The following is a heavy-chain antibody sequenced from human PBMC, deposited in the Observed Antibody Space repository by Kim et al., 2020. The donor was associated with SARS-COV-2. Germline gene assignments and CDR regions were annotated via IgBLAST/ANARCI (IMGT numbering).Heavy chain of an antibody. D-gene: IGHD3-22*01. J-gene: IGHJ4*02. Sequence: PSLKSRVTISVDTSKNQFSLKLSSVTAADTAVYYCARIYDSSGYYSIFDYWGQGTLVTVSS. V-gene: IGHV4-31*02. CDR3: ARIYDSSGYYSIFDY.